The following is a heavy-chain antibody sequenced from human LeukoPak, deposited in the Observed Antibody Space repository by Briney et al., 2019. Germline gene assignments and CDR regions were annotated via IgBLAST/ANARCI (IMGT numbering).Heavy chain of an antibody. CDR2: FDPEDGET. D-gene: IGHD2-21*02. V-gene: IGHV1-24*01. CDR3: ARDRGDGYRRAWYGGEY. CDR1: GYTLTELS. J-gene: IGHJ4*02. Sequence: GASVKVSCKVSGYTLTELSMHWVRQAPGKGREWMGGFDPEDGETIYAQKFQGRVTMTEDTSTDTAYMELSSLRSEDTAVYYCARDRGDGYRRAWYGGEYWGQGPLVRVS.